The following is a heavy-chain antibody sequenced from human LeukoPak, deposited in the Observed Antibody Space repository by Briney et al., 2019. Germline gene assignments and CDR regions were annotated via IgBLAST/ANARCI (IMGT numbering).Heavy chain of an antibody. J-gene: IGHJ6*03. CDR1: GGSISSYY. CDR2: IYTSGST. D-gene: IGHD5-12*01. V-gene: IGHV4-4*09. Sequence: SETLSLTCTVSGGSISSYYWSWIRQPPGKGLEWIGYIYTSGSTNYNPSLKSRVTISVDTSKNQFSLKLSSVTAADTAVYYCARLRRFTYYYYYMDVWGKGTTVTVSS. CDR3: ARLRRFTYYYYYMDV.